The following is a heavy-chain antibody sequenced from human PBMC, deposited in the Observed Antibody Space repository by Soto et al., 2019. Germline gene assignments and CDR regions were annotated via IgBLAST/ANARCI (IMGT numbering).Heavy chain of an antibody. Sequence: QVQLQQSGPGLMRPSQTLSLTCAISGDSVSSSGAAWNWIRQSPSRGLEWLGRTYYRSKWYNDYVGSVKSRITINPDTSKNQFSLQLNSMTPEDTAVYYCARTTWLDYAFDIWGQGTMVTVSS. D-gene: IGHD6-19*01. CDR2: TYYRSKWYN. V-gene: IGHV6-1*01. J-gene: IGHJ3*02. CDR1: GDSVSSSGAA. CDR3: ARTTWLDYAFDI.